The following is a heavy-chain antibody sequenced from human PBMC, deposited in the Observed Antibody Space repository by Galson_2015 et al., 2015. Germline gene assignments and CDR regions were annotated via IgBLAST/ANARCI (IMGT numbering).Heavy chain of an antibody. CDR2: LSHDGTKK. D-gene: IGHD4-23*01. CDR3: ARGRGTTVVTTVDY. CDR1: GFTFSSYD. J-gene: IGHJ4*02. Sequence: SLRLSCAASGFTFSSYDVHWVRQAPGEGLEWVAVLSHDGTKKYYAESVKGRFTISRDNSKSTLYLQMNSLRVDDTAVYYCARGRGTTVVTTVDYWGQGILVTVSS. V-gene: IGHV3-30-3*01.